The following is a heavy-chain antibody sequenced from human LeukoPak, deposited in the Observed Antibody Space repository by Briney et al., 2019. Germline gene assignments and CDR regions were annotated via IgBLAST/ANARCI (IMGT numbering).Heavy chain of an antibody. CDR2: ISYDGSNK. CDR1: GFTFSSYG. D-gene: IGHD5-12*01. Sequence: GRSLRLSCAASGFTFSSYGMHWVRQAPGKGLEWVAVISYDGSNKYYADSVKGRFTISRDNSKNTLYLQMNSLRAEDTAVYYCAGYSGYDHAPPYYGMDVWGKGTTVTVYS. V-gene: IGHV3-30*03. J-gene: IGHJ6*04. CDR3: AGYSGYDHAPPYYGMDV.